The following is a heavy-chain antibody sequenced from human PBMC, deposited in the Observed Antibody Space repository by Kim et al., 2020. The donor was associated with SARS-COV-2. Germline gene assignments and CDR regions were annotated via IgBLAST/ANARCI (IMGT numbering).Heavy chain of an antibody. CDR3: AKDLEALGATYDAFDI. J-gene: IGHJ3*02. CDR2: IWYDGSKK. D-gene: IGHD1-26*01. Sequence: GGSLRLSCAASGFTFSSYGMHWVRQAPGKGLEWVAVIWYDGSKKYYADSVKGRFTISRDNAKNTLYLQMNGLRAEDTAIYYCAKDLEALGATYDAFDIWG. CDR1: GFTFSSYG. V-gene: IGHV3-33*06.